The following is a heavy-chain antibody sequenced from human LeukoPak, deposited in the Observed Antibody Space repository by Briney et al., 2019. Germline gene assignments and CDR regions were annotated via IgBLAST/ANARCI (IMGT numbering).Heavy chain of an antibody. CDR3: ARGPYV. CDR2: ISYSGCT. J-gene: IGHJ3*01. V-gene: IGHV4-61*01. Sequence: SETLSLTCTVSGDSVSSGTYYWSWVRQPPGKGLEWIGYISYSGCTNYNPSLKSRITISVDMSKNQSSLKVRSVTAADTAVYYCARGPYVWGEGTMVTVSS. CDR1: GDSVSSGTYY.